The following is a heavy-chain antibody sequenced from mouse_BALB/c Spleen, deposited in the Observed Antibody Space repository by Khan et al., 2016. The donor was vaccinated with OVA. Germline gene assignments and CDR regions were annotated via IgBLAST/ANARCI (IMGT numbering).Heavy chain of an antibody. CDR3: ARRTTVYTMDY. Sequence: QVRLQQSGAELARPGASVKMSCKASGYIFTNNTMHWVKQRPGQGLEWIGYINPSSGYTNYNQNFKDKATLTADKSSSTAYMQLSSLTSEDSAVYYCARRTTVYTMDYWGQGTSVTVSS. V-gene: IGHV1-4*01. CDR2: INPSSGYT. J-gene: IGHJ4*01. CDR1: GYIFTNNT. D-gene: IGHD1-1*01.